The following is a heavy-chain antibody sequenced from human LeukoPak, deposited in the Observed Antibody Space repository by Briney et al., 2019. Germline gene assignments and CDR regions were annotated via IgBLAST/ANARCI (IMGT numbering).Heavy chain of an antibody. D-gene: IGHD3-22*01. CDR1: AFIVSSNY. CDR3: AVRWGTVVATIDI. V-gene: IGHV3-66*01. Sequence: EPGGSLRPSCAASAFIVSSNYITWVRQAPGKGLEWVSLIYSRGSTYYADSVKGRFTISRDKSNNTLYLQMTSLRAEDTAVYYCAVRWGTVVATIDIWGQGTMVTVSS. CDR2: IYSRGST. J-gene: IGHJ3*02.